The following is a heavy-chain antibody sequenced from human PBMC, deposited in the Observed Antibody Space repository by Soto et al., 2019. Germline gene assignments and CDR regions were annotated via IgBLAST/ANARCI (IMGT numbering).Heavy chain of an antibody. CDR1: GFNFRNYD. CDR3: ARRLAQAPTGESYYYYGMDV. J-gene: IGHJ6*02. D-gene: IGHD3-16*01. Sequence: GGSLRLSCEASGFNFRNYDMFWVRQATGKGLEWVSAIGTKSDTFYPDSVKGRFTISRENARNSLYLQMNSLTAEDTAVYYCARRLAQAPTGESYYYYGMDVWGQGTTVTVSS. CDR2: IGTKSDT. V-gene: IGHV3-13*01.